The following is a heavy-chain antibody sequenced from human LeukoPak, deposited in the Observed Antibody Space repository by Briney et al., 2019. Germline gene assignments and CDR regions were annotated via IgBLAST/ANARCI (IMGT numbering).Heavy chain of an antibody. J-gene: IGHJ6*03. CDR3: AKDQDYYYYMDV. CDR2: IRYDGSNK. Sequence: PGGSLRLSCAASGFTFSSYGMHWVRQAPGKGLEWVAFIRYDGSNKYYADSVKGRFTISRDNSKNTLYLQMNSLRAEDTAVYYCAKDQDYYYYMDVWGKGTTVTISS. V-gene: IGHV3-30*02. CDR1: GFTFSSYG.